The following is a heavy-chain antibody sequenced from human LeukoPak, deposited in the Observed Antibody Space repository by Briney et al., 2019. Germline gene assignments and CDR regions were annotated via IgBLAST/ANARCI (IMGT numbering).Heavy chain of an antibody. J-gene: IGHJ4*02. CDR1: GYTFTGYF. Sequence: GASVKVSCKASGYTFTGYFMHWVRQAPGQGLEWMGWINPNSGGTNYAQRFQGRVTMTRDTSISTAYMELSRLRSDDTAVYYCASIPMVRGVIMWFDYWGQGTLVTVSS. CDR2: INPNSGGT. CDR3: ASIPMVRGVIMWFDY. D-gene: IGHD3-10*01. V-gene: IGHV1-2*02.